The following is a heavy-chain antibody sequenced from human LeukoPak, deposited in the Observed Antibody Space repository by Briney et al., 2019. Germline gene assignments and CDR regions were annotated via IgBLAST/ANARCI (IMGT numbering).Heavy chain of an antibody. CDR1: GGSISGYY. J-gene: IGHJ4*02. V-gene: IGHV4-4*07. CDR3: ASGPTRSGEPFDY. Sequence: SETLSLTCTVSGGSISGYYWSWIRQPAGKGLEWIGRIYTSGSTNYNPSLKSRVTMSVDTSKNQFSLKLSSVTAADTAVYYCASGPTRSGEPFDYWGQGTLVTVSS. CDR2: IYTSGST. D-gene: IGHD3-16*01.